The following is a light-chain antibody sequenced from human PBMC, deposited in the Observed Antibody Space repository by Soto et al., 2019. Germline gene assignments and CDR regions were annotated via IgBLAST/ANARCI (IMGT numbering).Light chain of an antibody. CDR2: LNSDGSH. J-gene: IGLJ3*02. V-gene: IGLV4-69*01. CDR1: SGHSNYA. CDR3: QTWGTGIVV. Sequence: QLVLTQSPSASASLGASVKLTCTLSSGHSNYAIAWHQQQPEKGPRYLMRLNSDGSHNKGDGMPDRFSGSSSGAERYLIISSLQSEDEADYYCQTWGTGIVVFGGGTKLTVL.